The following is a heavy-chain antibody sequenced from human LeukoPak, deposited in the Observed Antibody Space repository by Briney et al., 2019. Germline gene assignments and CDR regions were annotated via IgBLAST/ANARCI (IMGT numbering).Heavy chain of an antibody. J-gene: IGHJ4*02. D-gene: IGHD6-13*01. Sequence: QPGGSLRLSCAASGFTFSSYAMHWVRQAPGKGLEWVAVISYDGSNKYYADSVKGRFTISRDNSKNTLYLQMNSLRAEDTAVYYCARGGSSSRSLDYWGQGTLVTVSS. V-gene: IGHV3-30*04. CDR2: ISYDGSNK. CDR3: ARGGSSSRSLDY. CDR1: GFTFSSYA.